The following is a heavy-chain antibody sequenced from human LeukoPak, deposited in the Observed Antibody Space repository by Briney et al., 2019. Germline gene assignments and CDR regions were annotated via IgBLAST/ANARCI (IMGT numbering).Heavy chain of an antibody. V-gene: IGHV4-4*07. J-gene: IGHJ5*02. Sequence: SETLSLTCTVSGGSISSYYWSWIRQPAGKGLEWIGRIYTSGSTNYNPSLKSRVTMSVDTSKNQFSLKLSSVTAADTAVYYCARDRALGYCSSTSCRANNWFDPWGQGTLVTVSS. CDR2: IYTSGST. CDR3: ARDRALGYCSSTSCRANNWFDP. D-gene: IGHD2-2*01. CDR1: GGSISSYY.